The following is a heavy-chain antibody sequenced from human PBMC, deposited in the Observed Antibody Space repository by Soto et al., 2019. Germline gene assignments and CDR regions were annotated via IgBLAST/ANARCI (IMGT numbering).Heavy chain of an antibody. CDR1: GFTFSIYA. J-gene: IGHJ4*02. V-gene: IGHV3-23*01. D-gene: IGHD6-13*01. Sequence: EVQLLESGGGLVQPGGSLRLSCAASGFTFSIYAMTWVRQAPGKGLEWLSTIGGSGANTYYANSVKGRFTISSDNSKNTLYLRMTSLRAEDTAVYYCAMSRYSSSWYTYWGQGTLVTVSS. CDR3: AMSRYSSSWYTY. CDR2: IGGSGANT.